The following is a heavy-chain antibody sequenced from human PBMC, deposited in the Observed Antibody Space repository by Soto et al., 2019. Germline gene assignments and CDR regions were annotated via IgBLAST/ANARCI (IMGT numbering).Heavy chain of an antibody. CDR2: IYTSGST. CDR1: GGSISSYY. Sequence: SVTLSLTCTVSGGSISSYYWSWIRQPAGKGLEWIGRIYTSGSTNYNPSLKSRVTMSVDTSKNQFSLKLSSVTAADTAVYYCARDGGELLNYYYYYGMDVWGQGTTVTVSS. CDR3: ARDGGELLNYYYYYGMDV. D-gene: IGHD3-10*01. J-gene: IGHJ6*02. V-gene: IGHV4-4*07.